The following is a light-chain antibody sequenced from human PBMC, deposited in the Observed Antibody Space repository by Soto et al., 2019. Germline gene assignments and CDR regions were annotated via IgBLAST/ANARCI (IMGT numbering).Light chain of an antibody. CDR2: DAS. CDR1: QSVSSSY. V-gene: IGKV3-20*01. J-gene: IGKJ1*01. Sequence: EIVLSQSPGTLSLSTGERATLSCRSSQSVSSSYLAWYQQKPGQAPRLLIYDASSRATGIPDRFSGSGSGTDFTLTISRLEPEDLAVYYCQQYGSLPPGTFGQGTKVDIK. CDR3: QQYGSLPPGT.